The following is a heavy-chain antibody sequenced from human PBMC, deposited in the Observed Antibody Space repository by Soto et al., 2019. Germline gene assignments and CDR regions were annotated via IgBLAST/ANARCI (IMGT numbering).Heavy chain of an antibody. D-gene: IGHD3-9*01. CDR3: ARDSYDILTGQKRYFDF. CDR2: ISWDGGIT. Sequence: PGGSLRLSCAASGFSFGDYTMHWVRQGPGKGPEWISLISWDGGITDYSDSVKGRFISSRDNSKNSLFLEMNSLTSEDAAVYFCARDSYDILTGQKRYFDFWGQGTLVTVSS. V-gene: IGHV3-43*01. J-gene: IGHJ4*02. CDR1: GFSFGDYT.